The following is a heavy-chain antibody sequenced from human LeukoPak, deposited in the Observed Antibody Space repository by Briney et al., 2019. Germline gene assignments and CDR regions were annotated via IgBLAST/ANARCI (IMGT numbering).Heavy chain of an antibody. CDR1: GGSISSYY. D-gene: IGHD3-22*01. CDR2: IYYSGST. Sequence: SETLSLTCTVSGGSISSYYWSWIRHPPGKGLEWIGYIYYSGSTNYNPSLKSRVTISVDPSKNQFSLKLSSVTAADTAVYYCARTYYYDSSGYPDSYYYYGMDVWGQGTTVTVSS. J-gene: IGHJ6*02. CDR3: ARTYYYDSSGYPDSYYYYGMDV. V-gene: IGHV4-59*08.